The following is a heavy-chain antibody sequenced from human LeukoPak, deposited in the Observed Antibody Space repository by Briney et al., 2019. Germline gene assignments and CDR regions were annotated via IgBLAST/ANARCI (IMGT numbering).Heavy chain of an antibody. CDR3: AKDYCSSTSCQGGYYYYYMDV. J-gene: IGHJ6*03. Sequence: GGSLRLSCAASGFTFSSYGMHWVRQAPGKGLEWVAFIRYDGGNKYYADSVKGRFTISRDNSKNTLYLQMNSLRAEDTAVYYCAKDYCSSTSCQGGYYYYYMDVWGKGTTVTVSS. V-gene: IGHV3-30*02. CDR2: IRYDGGNK. CDR1: GFTFSSYG. D-gene: IGHD2-2*01.